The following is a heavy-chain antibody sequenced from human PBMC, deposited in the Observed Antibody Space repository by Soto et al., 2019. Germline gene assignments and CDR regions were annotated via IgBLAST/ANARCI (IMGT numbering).Heavy chain of an antibody. Sequence: SETLSLTCTVSGGSISSYYWSWIRQPPGKGLEWIGYIYYSGSTNYNPSLKSRVTISVDKSKNQFSLKLSSVTAADTAVYYCARDQMDSSGYYSFDYWGQGTLVTVSS. CDR2: IYYSGST. V-gene: IGHV4-59*12. J-gene: IGHJ4*02. CDR1: GGSISSYY. CDR3: ARDQMDSSGYYSFDY. D-gene: IGHD3-22*01.